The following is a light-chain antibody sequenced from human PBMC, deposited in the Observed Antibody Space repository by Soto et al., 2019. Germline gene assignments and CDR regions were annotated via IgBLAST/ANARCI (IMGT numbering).Light chain of an antibody. CDR1: QSISSY. J-gene: IGKJ1*01. CDR2: AAS. CDR3: QQSYSTPRWT. V-gene: IGKV1-39*01. Sequence: DIQMTQSPSSLSASVGDRVTITCLASQSISSYLNWYQQKPGKAPKLLIYAASSLQSGVPSRFSGSGSGTDFTLTISSLQPEDFATYYCQQSYSTPRWTCGQGTKVDIK.